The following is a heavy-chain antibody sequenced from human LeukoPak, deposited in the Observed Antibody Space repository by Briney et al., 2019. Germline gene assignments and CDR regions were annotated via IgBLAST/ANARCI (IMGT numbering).Heavy chain of an antibody. CDR3: ARARPIYDSSGFWFDY. J-gene: IGHJ4*02. CDR1: GGSISSSSYY. V-gene: IGHV4-39*07. D-gene: IGHD3-22*01. Sequence: PSETLSLTCTVSGGSISSSSYYWGWIRQPPGKGLEWIGSIYYSGSTYYNPSLKSRVTIPVDTSKNQFSLKLSSVTAADTAVYYCARARPIYDSSGFWFDYWGQGTLVTVSS. CDR2: IYYSGST.